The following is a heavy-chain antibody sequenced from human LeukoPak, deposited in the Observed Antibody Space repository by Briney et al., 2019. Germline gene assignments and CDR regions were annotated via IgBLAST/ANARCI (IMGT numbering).Heavy chain of an antibody. CDR3: ATVKAAAGTYYYYGMDV. J-gene: IGHJ6*02. V-gene: IGHV1-24*01. Sequence: GASVKVSCKVSGYTLTELSMHWVRQAPGKGLEWMGGFDPEDGETIYAQKFQGRVTMTEDTSTDTAYMELSSLRSEDTAVYYCATVKAAAGTYYYYGMDVWGQGTTVTVSS. CDR2: FDPEDGET. D-gene: IGHD6-13*01. CDR1: GYTLTELS.